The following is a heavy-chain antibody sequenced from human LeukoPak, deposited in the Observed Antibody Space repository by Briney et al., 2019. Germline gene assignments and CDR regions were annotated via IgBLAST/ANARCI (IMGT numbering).Heavy chain of an antibody. CDR1: GFTFSSYA. CDR2: ISGSGGST. V-gene: IGHV3-23*01. CDR3: ATWAAAILGTDC. J-gene: IGHJ4*02. D-gene: IGHD3-3*01. Sequence: PGGSLRLSCAASGFTFSSYAMSWVRQAPGKGLEWVSAISGSGGSTYYADSVKGRFTISRDNSKNTLLLQMDSLRTEDTAVYYCATWAAAILGTDCWGQGTLVTVSS.